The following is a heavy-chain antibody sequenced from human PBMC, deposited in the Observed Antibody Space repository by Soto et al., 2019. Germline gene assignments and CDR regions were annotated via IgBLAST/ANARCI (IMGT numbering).Heavy chain of an antibody. J-gene: IGHJ6*02. V-gene: IGHV4-59*01. CDR2: IYYSGST. D-gene: IGHD2-2*01. CDR1: GGSISSYY. Sequence: TSETLSLTCTVSGGSISSYYWSWIRQPPGKGLEWIGYIYYSGSTNYNPSLKSRVTISVDTSKNQFSLKLSSVTAADTAVYYCARAAPRYCSSTSCYVYYYYGMDVWGQGTTVTVSS. CDR3: ARAAPRYCSSTSCYVYYYYGMDV.